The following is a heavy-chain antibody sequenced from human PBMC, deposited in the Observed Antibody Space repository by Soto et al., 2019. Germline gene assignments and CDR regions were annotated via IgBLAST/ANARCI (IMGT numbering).Heavy chain of an antibody. CDR2: INHSGST. CDR1: GGSFSGYY. D-gene: IGHD5-12*01. Sequence: SETLSLTCAVYGGSFSGYYWSWIRQPPGKGLEWIGEINHSGSTNYNPSLKSRVTISVDTSKNQFSLKLSFVTAADTAVYYCARLWLRLRYYYYGMDVWGQGTTVTVSS. V-gene: IGHV4-34*01. CDR3: ARLWLRLRYYYYGMDV. J-gene: IGHJ6*02.